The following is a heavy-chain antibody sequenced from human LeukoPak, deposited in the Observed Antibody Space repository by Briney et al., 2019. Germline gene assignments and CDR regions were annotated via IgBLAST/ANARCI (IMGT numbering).Heavy chain of an antibody. CDR1: GFTFSSYA. CDR2: IWYDGSNK. J-gene: IGHJ4*02. D-gene: IGHD1-26*01. CDR3: ARDEGAIDY. Sequence: GGSLRLSCAASGFTFSSYAMSWVRQAPGKGLEWVAVIWYDGSNKYYADSVKGRFTISRDNSKNTLYLQMNSLRAEDTAVYYCARDEGAIDYWGQGTLVTVSS. V-gene: IGHV3-33*08.